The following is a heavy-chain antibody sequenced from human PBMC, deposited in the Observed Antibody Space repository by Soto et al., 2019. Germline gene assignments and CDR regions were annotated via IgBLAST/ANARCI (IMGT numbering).Heavy chain of an antibody. CDR2: ISAYNGNT. J-gene: IGHJ4*02. CDR3: ARDPPPPDY. Sequence: QVQLVQSGAEVKKPGASVKVSCKASGYTFASYAISWMRQAPGQGLEWMGWISAYNGNTNYAQKLQGRVTMTTDTSTSTAYMELRSVKSADSAVYSCARDPPPPDYWGQGTLVTVSS. V-gene: IGHV1-18*01. CDR1: GYTFASYA.